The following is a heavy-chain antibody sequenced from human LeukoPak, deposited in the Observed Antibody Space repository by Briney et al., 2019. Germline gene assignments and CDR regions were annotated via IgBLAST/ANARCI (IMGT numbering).Heavy chain of an antibody. J-gene: IGHJ3*02. CDR3: ARDTLGYCSGGSCYSRSFDI. D-gene: IGHD2-15*01. CDR1: GYTFTGYY. V-gene: IGHV1-2*02. Sequence: ASARVSCKASGYTFTGYYMHWVRQAPGQGLEWMGWINPNSGGTIYAQKFQGRVTMTRDTSIRTAYMELSRLKSDDTAVYYCARDTLGYCSGGSCYSRSFDIWGPGTMVTVSS. CDR2: INPNSGGT.